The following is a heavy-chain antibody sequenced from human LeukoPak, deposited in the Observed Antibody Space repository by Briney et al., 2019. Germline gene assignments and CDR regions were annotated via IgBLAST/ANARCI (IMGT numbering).Heavy chain of an antibody. Sequence: ASVKVSCKASGYTFTSYGISWVREAPGQGLEWMGWISAYNGNTNYAQKLQGRVTVTTDTSTSTAYMELRSLRSDDTAVYYCARSRYSSSWYPCDFDYWGQGTLVTVSS. CDR3: ARSRYSSSWYPCDFDY. D-gene: IGHD6-13*01. J-gene: IGHJ4*02. V-gene: IGHV1-18*01. CDR2: ISAYNGNT. CDR1: GYTFTSYG.